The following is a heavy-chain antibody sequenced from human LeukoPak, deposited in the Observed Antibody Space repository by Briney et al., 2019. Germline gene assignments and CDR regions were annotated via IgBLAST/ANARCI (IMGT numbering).Heavy chain of an antibody. J-gene: IGHJ4*02. CDR3: ARYSSGSLDY. CDR1: GYTFTSYY. V-gene: IGHV1-46*01. D-gene: IGHD6-19*01. CDR2: INPSGGST. Sequence: ASVKVSCKASGYTFTSYYLHWVRQAPGQGLEWMGIINPSGGSTSYAQKFQDRVTMTRDTSTSTVYMELSSLRSDDTSVYDCARYSSGSLDYWGQGTLVTVSS.